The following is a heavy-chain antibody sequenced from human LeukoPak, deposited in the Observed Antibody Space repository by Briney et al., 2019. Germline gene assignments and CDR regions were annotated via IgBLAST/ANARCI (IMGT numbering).Heavy chain of an antibody. CDR3: ARDQAYYFSFADY. CDR1: GFTFSNYG. V-gene: IGHV3-33*01. J-gene: IGHJ4*02. Sequence: PGGSLRLSCAASGFTFSNYGMHWVRQAPGKGLEWVAVVLYDGSNKHYADFVKGRFTISRDNSKNTLYLQMNNLRAEDTAVYYCARDQAYYFSFADYWGQGNLVTVSS. D-gene: IGHD2/OR15-2a*01. CDR2: VLYDGSNK.